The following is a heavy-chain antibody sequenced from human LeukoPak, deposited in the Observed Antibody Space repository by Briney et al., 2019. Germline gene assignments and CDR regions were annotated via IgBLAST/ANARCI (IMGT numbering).Heavy chain of an antibody. CDR3: ARGYCSGGSCYPDFDY. CDR2: ISSSSSYI. V-gene: IGHV3-21*01. Sequence: GGSLRLSCAASGFTFSSYSMNWVRQAPGKGLEWVSSISSSSSYIYYADSVKGRFTISRDNAKNSLYLQMNSLRAEDTAVYYCARGYCSGGSCYPDFDYWGQGTLVTVSS. CDR1: GFTFSSYS. D-gene: IGHD2-15*01. J-gene: IGHJ4*02.